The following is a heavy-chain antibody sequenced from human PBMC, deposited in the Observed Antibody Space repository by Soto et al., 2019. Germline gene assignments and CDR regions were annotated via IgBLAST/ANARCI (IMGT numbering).Heavy chain of an antibody. CDR3: ARALDF. V-gene: IGHV3-30-3*01. CDR1: GFTFNTFA. CDR2: ISYDGTYK. J-gene: IGHJ4*02. Sequence: QVRLGESGGGVVQPGRSLRLSCAASGFTFNTFAMHWVRQSPGKGLEWVAAISYDGTYKYYADSVKGRFTISRDNANNMLFLQMSSLTTADTALYYCARALDFWGQGTQVTVSS.